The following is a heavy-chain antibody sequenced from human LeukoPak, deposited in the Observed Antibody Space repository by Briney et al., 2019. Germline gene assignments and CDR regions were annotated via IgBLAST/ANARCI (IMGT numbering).Heavy chain of an antibody. CDR3: AKDLATVTP. CDR2: ITGSGTDT. CDR1: GFTFSSYA. J-gene: IGHJ5*02. V-gene: IGHV3-23*01. D-gene: IGHD4-17*01. Sequence: GGSLRLSCAASGFTFSSYAMTWVRQAPGKGLEWVSAITGSGTDTYYTDSVKGRFTISRDNSKNTLYLQMNSLRAEDTAVYYCAKDLATVTPWGQGTLVTVSS.